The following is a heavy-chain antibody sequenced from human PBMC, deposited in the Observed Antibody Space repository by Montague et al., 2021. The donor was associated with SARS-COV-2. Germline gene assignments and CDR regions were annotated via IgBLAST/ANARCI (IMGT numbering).Heavy chain of an antibody. CDR1: DASISTSDC. D-gene: IGHD5-12*01. J-gene: IGHJ4*02. Sequence: SETLSLTCSVSDASISTSDCCGWLRHTPGKRLEWIASIHFTGTTYYQPPLNSRVTILVDTSKNQFSLKLTSLTAADTARYFCSRDRNGGYDRCFDYWGQGTLVTVSS. CDR3: SRDRNGGYDRCFDY. V-gene: IGHV4-39*07. CDR2: IHFTGTT.